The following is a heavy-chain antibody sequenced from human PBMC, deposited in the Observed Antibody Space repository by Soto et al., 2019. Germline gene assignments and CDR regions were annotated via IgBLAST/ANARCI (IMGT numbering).Heavy chain of an antibody. V-gene: IGHV3-7*01. D-gene: IGHD3-3*01. CDR3: ARDQDDSSDAFDI. CDR2: IKQDGSEK. CDR1: GITFSNYW. Sequence: GGSLRLSCAAPGITFSNYWMAWVRQAPGKGLEWVANIKQDGSEKYYVDSVKGRFTISRDNAKNSLYLQMNSLRAEDTAVYYCARDQDDSSDAFDIWGQGTMVTVSS. J-gene: IGHJ3*02.